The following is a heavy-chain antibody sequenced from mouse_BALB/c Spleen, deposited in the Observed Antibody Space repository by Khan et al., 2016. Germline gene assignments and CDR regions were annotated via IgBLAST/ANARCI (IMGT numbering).Heavy chain of an antibody. J-gene: IGHJ1*01. Sequence: EVQLQESGPGLVKPSQSLSLTCTVTGCSITSDYAWNWIRQFPGKKLEWMGYIRYSGSTTYNPSLKSRISITRDTSKNQFFLQLYSVTTEDTATYYCTSSPTATRYFDVWGAGTTVTVSS. D-gene: IGHD1-2*01. V-gene: IGHV3-2*02. CDR1: GCSITSDYA. CDR2: IRYSGST. CDR3: TSSPTATRYFDV.